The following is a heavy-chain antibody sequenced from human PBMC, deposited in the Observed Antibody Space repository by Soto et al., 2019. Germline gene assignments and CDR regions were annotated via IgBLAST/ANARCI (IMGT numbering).Heavy chain of an antibody. D-gene: IGHD3-10*01. V-gene: IGHV1-46*01. CDR3: ARIGVGSPFDP. Sequence: ASVKVSCKASGYSFTSYYMHWVRQAPGQGLEWMGIIHPNDGTTSYAQKFQGRVTMTRDTSTSTVYMEVSSLRSEDTAVYYCARIGVGSPFDPWGQGTLVTVSP. CDR2: IHPNDGTT. J-gene: IGHJ5*02. CDR1: GYSFTSYY.